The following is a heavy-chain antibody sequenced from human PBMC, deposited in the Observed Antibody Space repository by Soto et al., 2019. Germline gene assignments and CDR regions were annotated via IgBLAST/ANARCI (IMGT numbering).Heavy chain of an antibody. V-gene: IGHV3-20*04. CDR2: INWNGGST. D-gene: IGHD6-19*01. CDR3: ARLYSSGWYGPGRY. CDR1: GFTFDDYG. Sequence: EVQLVESGGGVVRPGGSLRLSCAASGFTFDDYGMSWVRQAPGKGLEWVSGINWNGGSTGYADPVKGRFTTSRDNAKNSLYLQMNSLRAEDTALYYCARLYSSGWYGPGRYWGQGTLVTVSS. J-gene: IGHJ4*02.